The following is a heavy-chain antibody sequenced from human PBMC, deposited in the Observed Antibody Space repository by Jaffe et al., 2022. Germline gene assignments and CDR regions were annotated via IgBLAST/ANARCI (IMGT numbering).Heavy chain of an antibody. CDR2: ISSSSSYI. J-gene: IGHJ6*03. V-gene: IGHV3-21*01. D-gene: IGHD6-13*01. CDR1: GFTFSSYS. Sequence: EVQLVESGGGLVKPGGSLRLSCAASGFTFSSYSMNWVRQAPGKGLEWVSSISSSSSYIYYADSVKGRFTISRDNAKNSLYLQMNSLRAEDTAVYYCASGGLAAYYYYYYMDVWGKGTTVTVSS. CDR3: ASGGLAAYYYYYYMDV.